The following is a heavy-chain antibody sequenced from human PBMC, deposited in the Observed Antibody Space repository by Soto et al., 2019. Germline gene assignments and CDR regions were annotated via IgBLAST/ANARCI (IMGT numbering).Heavy chain of an antibody. CDR3: ARELVAATQSYYGMDV. V-gene: IGHV3-30-3*01. CDR1: GFTFSSYA. Sequence: LRLSCAASGFTFSSYAMHWVRQAPGKGLEWVAVISYDGSNKYYADSVKGRSTISRDNSKNTLYLQMNSLRAEDTAVYYCARELVAATQSYYGMDVWGQGTTVTVSS. J-gene: IGHJ6*02. D-gene: IGHD2-15*01. CDR2: ISYDGSNK.